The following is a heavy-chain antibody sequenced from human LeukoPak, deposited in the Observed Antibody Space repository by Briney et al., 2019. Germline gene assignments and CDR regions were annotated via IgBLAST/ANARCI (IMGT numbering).Heavy chain of an antibody. V-gene: IGHV1-8*01. CDR2: MNPNSGNT. D-gene: IGHD6-19*01. CDR1: GYTFTSYD. Sequence: ASVKVSCKASGYTFTSYDINWVRQATGQGLEWMGWMNPNSGNTGYAQKFQGRVTMTRNTSISTAYMELSSLRSEDTAVYYCARETSSWRVFDYWGQGTLVTVSS. J-gene: IGHJ4*02. CDR3: ARETSSWRVFDY.